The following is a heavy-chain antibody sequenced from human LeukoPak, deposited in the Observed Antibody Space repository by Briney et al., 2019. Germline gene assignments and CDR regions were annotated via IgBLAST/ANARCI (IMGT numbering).Heavy chain of an antibody. V-gene: IGHV3-74*01. J-gene: IGHJ4*02. Sequence: PGGSLRLSCAASGFTFSRFWMHWVRQAPGKGLVWVSRINGDGSSTNYADSVKGRFTISRGNAKSTLYLQMNSLRAEDTAVYYCAVYFEPHYWGQGTLVTVSS. D-gene: IGHD3-9*01. CDR3: AVYFEPHY. CDR2: INGDGSST. CDR1: GFTFSRFW.